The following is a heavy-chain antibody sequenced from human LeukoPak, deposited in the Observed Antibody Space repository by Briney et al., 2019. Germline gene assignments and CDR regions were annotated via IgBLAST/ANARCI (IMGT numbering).Heavy chain of an antibody. J-gene: IGHJ4*02. CDR3: AREIELRWFGESDY. CDR1: GGSFSGYY. V-gene: IGHV4-34*01. Sequence: SETLSLTCAVYGGSFSGYYWSWIRQSPGKGLEWIGEINDSGSTNYNPSLKSRVTISVDTSKNQFSLKLNSVTAADTAVYYCAREIELRWFGESDYWGQGTLVTVSS. D-gene: IGHD3-10*01. CDR2: INDSGST.